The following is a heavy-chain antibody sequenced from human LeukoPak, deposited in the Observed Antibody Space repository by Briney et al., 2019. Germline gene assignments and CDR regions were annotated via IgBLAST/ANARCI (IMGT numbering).Heavy chain of an antibody. D-gene: IGHD6-13*01. CDR2: IWYDGSNK. Sequence: PGGSLRLSCAASGFTFSNYGMHWVRQAPGKGLEWVAVIWYDGSNKIYADSVKGRFTISRDNSKNTLFLQMNSLRAEDTAVYYCARDSLYSSSWYDSEDAFDIWGQGTMVTVSS. CDR1: GFTFSNYG. V-gene: IGHV3-33*01. CDR3: ARDSLYSSSWYDSEDAFDI. J-gene: IGHJ3*02.